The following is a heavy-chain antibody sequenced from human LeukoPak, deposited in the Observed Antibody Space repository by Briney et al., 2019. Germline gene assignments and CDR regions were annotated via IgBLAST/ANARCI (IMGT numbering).Heavy chain of an antibody. CDR1: GFTFISYA. CDR3: AKHPRSGWYLGWFDP. J-gene: IGHJ5*02. D-gene: IGHD6-19*01. CDR2: ISGSGGST. Sequence: PGGSLRLSRAASGFTFISYAMSWVRQAPGKGLEWVSAISGSGGSTYYADSVKGRFTISRDNSKNTLYLQMNSLRAEDTAVYYCAKHPRSGWYLGWFDPWGQGTLVTVSS. V-gene: IGHV3-23*01.